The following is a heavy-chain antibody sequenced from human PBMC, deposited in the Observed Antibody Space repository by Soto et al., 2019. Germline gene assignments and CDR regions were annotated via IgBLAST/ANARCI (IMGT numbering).Heavy chain of an antibody. Sequence: QVQLVESGGGVVQPGRSLRLSCAASGFTFSSYAMHWVRQAPGKGLEWVAVISYDGSNKYYADSVKGRFTISRDNSKNTLYLQMNSLRAEDTAVYYCARALTYYYDSSGYDFDYWGQGTLVTVSS. V-gene: IGHV3-30-3*01. CDR3: ARALTYYYDSSGYDFDY. CDR1: GFTFSSYA. J-gene: IGHJ4*02. D-gene: IGHD3-22*01. CDR2: ISYDGSNK.